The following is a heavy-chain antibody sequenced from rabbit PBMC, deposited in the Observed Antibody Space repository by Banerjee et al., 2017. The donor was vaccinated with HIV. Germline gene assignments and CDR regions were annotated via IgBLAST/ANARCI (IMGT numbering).Heavy chain of an antibody. CDR2: INTSSGNT. J-gene: IGHJ2*01. CDR3: ARGFVSNGYIGAFDP. D-gene: IGHD1-1*01. Sequence: QEQLEESGGDLVKPEGSLTLTCKASGFTFSSHWIYWVRQAPGKGPEWIACINTSSGNTVYATWAKGRFTISRTSSTTVALQMTSLTAADTATYFCARGFVSNGYIGAFDPWGPGTLVTVS. CDR1: GFTFSSHW. V-gene: IGHV1S45*01.